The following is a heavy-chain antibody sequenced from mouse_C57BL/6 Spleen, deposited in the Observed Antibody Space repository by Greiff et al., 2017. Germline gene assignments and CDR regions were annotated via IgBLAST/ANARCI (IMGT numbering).Heavy chain of an antibody. CDR3: ARSPGRDAMDY. D-gene: IGHD1-1*01. Sequence: VQLQQSGPELVKPGASVKISCKASGYAFSSSWMNWVKPRPGKGLEWIGRIYPGDGDTNYNGKFKGKATLTADKSSSTAYMQISSLTSEDSAVYFCARSPGRDAMDYWGQGTSVTVSS. V-gene: IGHV1-82*01. CDR1: GYAFSSSW. CDR2: IYPGDGDT. J-gene: IGHJ4*01.